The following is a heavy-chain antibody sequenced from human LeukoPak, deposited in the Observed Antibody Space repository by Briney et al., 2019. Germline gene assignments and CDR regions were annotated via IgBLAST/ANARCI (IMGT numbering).Heavy chain of an antibody. V-gene: IGHV3-30*03. Sequence: GGSLRLSCAASGFTFSSYGMHWVRQAPGKGLEWVAVISYDGSNKYYADSVKGRFTISRDNSKNTLYLQMNSLRAEDTAVYYCARDTTPYDFGNWFDPWGQGTLVTVSS. CDR2: ISYDGSNK. CDR3: ARDTTPYDFGNWFDP. D-gene: IGHD3-3*01. CDR1: GFTFSSYG. J-gene: IGHJ5*02.